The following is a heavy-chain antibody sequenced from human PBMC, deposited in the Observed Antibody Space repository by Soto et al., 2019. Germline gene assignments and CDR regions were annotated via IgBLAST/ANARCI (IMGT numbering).Heavy chain of an antibody. V-gene: IGHV3-33*01. J-gene: IGHJ3*02. CDR3: ARVWDASDAFDI. CDR2: IWYDGSNK. CDR1: GFTFSSYG. Sequence: QVQLVESGGGVVQPGRSLRLSCAASGFTFSSYGMHWVRQAPGKGLEWVAVIWYDGSNKYYADSVKGRFTISRDNSKNTLYLQMSSLSAEDTAVYYCARVWDASDAFDIWGQGTMVTVSS. D-gene: IGHD1-26*01.